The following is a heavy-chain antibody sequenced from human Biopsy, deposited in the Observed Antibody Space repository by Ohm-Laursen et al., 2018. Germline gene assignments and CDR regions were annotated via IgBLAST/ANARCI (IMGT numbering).Heavy chain of an antibody. CDR2: MNPDSGNT. V-gene: IGHV1-8*01. Sequence: ASVKVSCKTSGYPFTFYEINWVRQATGQGLEWLGWMNPDSGNTGSAQKFHDRVTMTMDTSINTAYLELSSLRSDDTAVYYCARDRPSVSTYGVDWGQGTLVTVSS. CDR3: ARDRPSVSTYGVD. D-gene: IGHD3-3*01. J-gene: IGHJ4*02. CDR1: GYPFTFYE.